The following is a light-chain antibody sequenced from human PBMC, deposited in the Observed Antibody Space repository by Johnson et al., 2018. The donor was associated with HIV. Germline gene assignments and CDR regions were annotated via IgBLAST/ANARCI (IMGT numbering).Light chain of an antibody. CDR2: ENN. Sequence: QSMLTQPPSVSAAPGREVTISCSGSSSNIGSNYVSWYQQLPGTAPKLLIYENNKRPSGIPDRLSGSKSGTSATLGITGLQTGDEADYYCGTWDSSLSAGVFGTGTTVIVL. CDR1: SSNIGSNY. J-gene: IGLJ1*01. V-gene: IGLV1-51*02. CDR3: GTWDSSLSAGV.